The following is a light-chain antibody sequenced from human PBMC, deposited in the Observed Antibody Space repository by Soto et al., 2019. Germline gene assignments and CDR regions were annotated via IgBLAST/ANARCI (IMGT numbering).Light chain of an antibody. J-gene: IGKJ1*01. CDR1: QRVSSK. CDR3: QHYSTWLWT. CDR2: GAS. Sequence: EIVMTQSPATLSVSPGERATLSCRASQRVSSKLAWYQQKPGQGPRLLIYGASTRATGIPARFSGSGFGTEFTLTISSLQSEDFAVYYCQHYSTWLWTFGQGTKVEIK. V-gene: IGKV3-15*01.